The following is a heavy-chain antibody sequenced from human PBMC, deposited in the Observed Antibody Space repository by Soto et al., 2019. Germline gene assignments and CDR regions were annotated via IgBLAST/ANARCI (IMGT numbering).Heavy chain of an antibody. J-gene: IGHJ4*02. CDR1: GGSFSGYY. CDR3: ARYGGSSWYYFDS. V-gene: IGHV4-34*01. CDR2: ISHSGST. D-gene: IGHD6-13*01. Sequence: QVQLQQWGAGLLKPSETLSLTCAVYGGSFSGYYWSWIRQPPGKGLEWIGEISHSGSTNYNPSLKSRDTISLDTSKNQISLQLSSVTAADTAVYSCARYGGSSWYYFDSWGQGTLVTVSS.